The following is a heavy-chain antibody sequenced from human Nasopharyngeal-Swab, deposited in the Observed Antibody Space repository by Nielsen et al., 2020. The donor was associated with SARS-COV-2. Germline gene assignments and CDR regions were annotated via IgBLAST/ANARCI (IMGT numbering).Heavy chain of an antibody. CDR3: AIAPSIAAVAPWFDP. V-gene: IGHV1-24*01. Sequence: ASVKVSCKVSGYTLTELSMHWVRQAPGKGLEGMGGFDPEDGETIYAQKFQGRVTMTEDTSTDTAYMELSSLRSEDTAVYYCAIAPSIAAVAPWFDPWGQGTLVTVSS. J-gene: IGHJ5*02. CDR1: GYTLTELS. D-gene: IGHD6-13*01. CDR2: FDPEDGET.